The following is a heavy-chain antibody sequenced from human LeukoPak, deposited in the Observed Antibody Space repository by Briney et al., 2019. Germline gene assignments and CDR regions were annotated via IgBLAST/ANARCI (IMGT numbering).Heavy chain of an antibody. J-gene: IGHJ4*02. V-gene: IGHV1-69*06. CDR3: ARGPMVGFDY. Sequence: SVKVSCKASGGTFSSHSINWVRQAPGQGLEWMGGIIPMFGTANYAQKFQGRVTITADKSTSTAYMELSSLRSEDTAVYYCARGPMVGFDYWGQGTLVTVSS. CDR2: IIPMFGTA. D-gene: IGHD3-10*01. CDR1: GGTFSSHS.